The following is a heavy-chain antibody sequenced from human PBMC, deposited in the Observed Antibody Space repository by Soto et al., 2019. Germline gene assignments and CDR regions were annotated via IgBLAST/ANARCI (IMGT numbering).Heavy chain of an antibody. CDR2: IYYSGST. V-gene: IGHV4-39*01. CDR1: GGKIVDLGDC. CDR3: ASSKYYYNSSGYYGDYYYYGMDV. Sequence: SLTQCVRWSVAGGKIVDLGDCRIWIRKTPGKGLEWIGSIYYSGSTYYNPSLKSRVTISVDTSKNQLSLKLSSVTAADTAVYYCASSKYYYNSSGYYGDYYYYGMDVWGQGTTLTVSS. J-gene: IGHJ6*02. D-gene: IGHD3-22*01.